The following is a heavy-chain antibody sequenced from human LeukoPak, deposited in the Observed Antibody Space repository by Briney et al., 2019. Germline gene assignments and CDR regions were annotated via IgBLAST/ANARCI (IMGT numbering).Heavy chain of an antibody. Sequence: GGSLRLSCAASGFTFSSYSMNWVRQAPGKGLEWVSSISSSSSYIYYADSVKGRFTISRDNAKNSLYLQMNSLRAEDTAVYYCARAPGGAARPHWGQGTLVTVSS. D-gene: IGHD6-6*01. J-gene: IGHJ4*02. CDR2: ISSSSSYI. V-gene: IGHV3-21*01. CDR1: GFTFSSYS. CDR3: ARAPGGAARPH.